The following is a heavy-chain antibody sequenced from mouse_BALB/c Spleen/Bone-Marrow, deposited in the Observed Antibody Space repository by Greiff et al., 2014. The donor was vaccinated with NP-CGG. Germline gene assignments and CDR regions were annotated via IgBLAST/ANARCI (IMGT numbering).Heavy chain of an antibody. CDR3: ARDDYDYAMDY. CDR1: GFTFSSFG. V-gene: IGHV5-17*02. CDR2: ISSGSSTI. J-gene: IGHJ4*01. D-gene: IGHD2-4*01. Sequence: EVQLVESGGGLVQPGGSRKLSCAASGFTFSSFGMHWVRQAPEKGLEWVAYISSGSSTIYYADTVKGRFTISRYNPKNTLFLQMTSLRSEDTAMYYCARDDYDYAMDYWGQGTSVTVSS.